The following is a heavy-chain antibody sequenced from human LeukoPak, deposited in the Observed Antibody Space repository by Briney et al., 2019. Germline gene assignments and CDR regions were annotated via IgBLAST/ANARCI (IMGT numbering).Heavy chain of an antibody. CDR2: IYPGDSDT. V-gene: IGHV5-51*01. D-gene: IGHD1-1*01. CDR1: GYSFTTHW. J-gene: IGHJ3*02. CDR3: ARQQPPYDAFDI. Sequence: GESLKISCKGSGYSFTTHWIGWVRQMPGKGLEWMGIIYPGDSDTRYSPSFQGQVTISADKSINTAYLQWSSLKASDTAMYYCARQQPPYDAFDIWGQGTMVTVSS.